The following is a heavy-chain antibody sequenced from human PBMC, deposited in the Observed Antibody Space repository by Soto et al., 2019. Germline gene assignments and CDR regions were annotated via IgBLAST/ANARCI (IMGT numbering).Heavy chain of an antibody. CDR1: GYSISRGFY. CDR2: IYHTGNT. Sequence: PSETLSLTCAVSGYSISRGFYWGWIRQSPGKGLEWIGSIYHTGNTYYNASLRSRVTISVDTSKNQFSLKLTSVTAADTAVYYCARNKMYYDNSVNYSLDGFDIWGQGTMVTVSS. CDR3: ARNKMYYDNSVNYSLDGFDI. J-gene: IGHJ3*02. V-gene: IGHV4-38-2*01. D-gene: IGHD3-22*01.